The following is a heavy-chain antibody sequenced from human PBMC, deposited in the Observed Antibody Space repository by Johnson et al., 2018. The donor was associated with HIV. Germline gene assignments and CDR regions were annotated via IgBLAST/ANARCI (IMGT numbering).Heavy chain of an antibody. Sequence: EVQLVESGGGLVQPGRSLRLSCAASGFTFSTYAMHWVRQAPGKGLEWVSGINWNGGSTGYADFVKGRFTISRDNAKNSLYLQMNSLRAEDTALYYCARSSSGLDAFDIWGQGTMVTVSS. D-gene: IGHD3-22*01. CDR2: INWNGGST. J-gene: IGHJ3*02. CDR3: ARSSSGLDAFDI. CDR1: GFTFSTYA. V-gene: IGHV3-20*04.